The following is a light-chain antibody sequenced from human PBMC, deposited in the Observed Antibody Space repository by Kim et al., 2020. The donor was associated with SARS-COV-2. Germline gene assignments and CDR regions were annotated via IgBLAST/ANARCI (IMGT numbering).Light chain of an antibody. CDR3: QHYGSAPYS. V-gene: IGKV3-20*01. Sequence: FPPGETATLSCRASQSISRRYLGWYQQKPGQAPRLLIYGASSRATGIPDRFSGSGSGTDFTLTISRLEPEDFAVYYCQHYGSAPYSFGQGTKLEI. J-gene: IGKJ2*03. CDR2: GAS. CDR1: QSISRRY.